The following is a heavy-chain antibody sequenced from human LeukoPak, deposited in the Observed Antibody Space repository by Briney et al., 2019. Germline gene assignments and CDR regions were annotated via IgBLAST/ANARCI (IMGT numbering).Heavy chain of an antibody. J-gene: IGHJ3*02. D-gene: IGHD2-15*01. V-gene: IGHV3-30-3*01. CDR3: ARDQGGAFDI. CDR2: ISYDGSNT. Sequence: PGGSLRLSCAASGFTFSSYAMHWVRQAPGKGLEWVAVISYDGSNTYYADSVKGRFTISRDNSKNTLYLQVNSLRAEDTAVYYCARDQGGAFDIWGQGTMVTVSS. CDR1: GFTFSSYA.